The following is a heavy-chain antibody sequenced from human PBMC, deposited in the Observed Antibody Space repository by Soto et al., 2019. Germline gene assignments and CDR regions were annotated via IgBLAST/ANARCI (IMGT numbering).Heavy chain of an antibody. CDR2: ISSSSSYI. V-gene: IGHV3-21*01. CDR3: ARDLSGSGWAYYYGMDV. Sequence: GGTLRLSCAASGFTFSSYGMHWVRQAPGKGLEWVSSISSSSSYIYYADTVKGRFTISRDNAKNSLYLQMNSLRAEDTAVYYCARDLSGSGWAYYYGMDVWGQGTTVTVSS. J-gene: IGHJ6*02. D-gene: IGHD6-19*01. CDR1: GFTFSSYG.